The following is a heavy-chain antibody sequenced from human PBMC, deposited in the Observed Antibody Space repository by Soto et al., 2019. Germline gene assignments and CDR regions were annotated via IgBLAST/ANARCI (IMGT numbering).Heavy chain of an antibody. Sequence: ASEKVSCKVSGYTLTELSIHWVRQAPGEGLEWMGGFDLENGERIYAQRFQGRVTMTEESSADTPYMELSSLRSEDTAVYYCAIEVRRRNQFDLWGQGPMGTVSS. CDR2: FDLENGER. V-gene: IGHV1-24*01. D-gene: IGHD6-25*01. CDR1: GYTLTELS. CDR3: AIEVRRRNQFDL. J-gene: IGHJ5*02.